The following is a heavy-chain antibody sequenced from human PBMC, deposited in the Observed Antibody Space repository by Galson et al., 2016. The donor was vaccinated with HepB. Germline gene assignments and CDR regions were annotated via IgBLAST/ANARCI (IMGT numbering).Heavy chain of an antibody. V-gene: IGHV1-18*01. Sequence: SVKVSCKASGYSFTSYGISWVRQAPGQGLEWMGWVSPWNGNTNYEQKFQGRVTMTTDTSTNTAYMELRSLRSDDTAVYYCARDEGDTYSSRSRGMDGWGQGATVTVSS. CDR3: ARDEGDTYSSRSRGMDG. CDR2: VSPWNGNT. J-gene: IGHJ6*02. D-gene: IGHD3-22*01. CDR1: GYSFTSYG.